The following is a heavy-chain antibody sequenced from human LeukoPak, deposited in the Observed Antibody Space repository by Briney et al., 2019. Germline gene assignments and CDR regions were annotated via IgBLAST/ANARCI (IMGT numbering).Heavy chain of an antibody. CDR3: ARGSQTYCSTTSCHSWFDP. J-gene: IGHJ5*02. D-gene: IGHD2-2*01. CDR1: GGSISSYY. CDR2: LYNGGSS. Sequence: SETLSLTCSVSGGSISSYYWSWIRQPPGRGLEWIGYLYNGGSSNYNPSLKSRVSISVDTSKNQFSLNVRSVTAADTAVYYCARGSQTYCSTTSCHSWFDPWGQGTLVTVSS. V-gene: IGHV4-4*08.